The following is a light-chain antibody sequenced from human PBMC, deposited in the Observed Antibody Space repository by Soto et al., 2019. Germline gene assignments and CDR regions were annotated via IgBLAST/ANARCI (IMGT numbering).Light chain of an antibody. CDR2: DNS. CDR3: QSYDSRLSAVV. Sequence: QSVLTQPPSVSGAPGQWVTISCTGNSTNIGAGFDVHWYQQLPGTAPKLLIYDNSNRPSGVPDRFSGSKSGTTASLAITGLQAEDGTDYYCQSYDSRLSAVVFGGGTKLTVL. J-gene: IGLJ2*01. CDR1: STNIGAGFD. V-gene: IGLV1-40*01.